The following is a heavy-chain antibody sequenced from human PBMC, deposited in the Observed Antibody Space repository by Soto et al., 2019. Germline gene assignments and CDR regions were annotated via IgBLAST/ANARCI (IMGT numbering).Heavy chain of an antibody. CDR3: ARDLWLGESFRYYYDY. Sequence: ASVKVSCKASGYTFTDYSLQWVRQAPGQRLEWMGWINPASGKTKYSQKFQGRVTITRDTSASTAYMELSSLTSEDTALYYCARDLWLGESFRYYYDYCAKGTLLTVSS. D-gene: IGHD3-10*01. V-gene: IGHV1-3*01. CDR2: INPASGKT. CDR1: GYTFTDYS. J-gene: IGHJ4*01.